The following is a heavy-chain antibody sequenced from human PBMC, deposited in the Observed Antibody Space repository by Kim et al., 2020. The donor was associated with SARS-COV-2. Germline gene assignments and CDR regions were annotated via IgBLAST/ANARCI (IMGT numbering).Heavy chain of an antibody. J-gene: IGHJ4*02. CDR2: IKSKTGGGTT. CDR3: TTDEFDDSSGYYTLFDY. Sequence: GGSLRLSCAASGFTFSNAWMSWVRQAPGKGLEWVGRIKSKTGGGTTDYAAPVKGRFTISRDDSKNTLYLQMNSLKTEDTAVYYCTTDEFDDSSGYYTLFDYWGQGTLVTVSS. V-gene: IGHV3-15*01. CDR1: GFTFSNAW. D-gene: IGHD3-22*01.